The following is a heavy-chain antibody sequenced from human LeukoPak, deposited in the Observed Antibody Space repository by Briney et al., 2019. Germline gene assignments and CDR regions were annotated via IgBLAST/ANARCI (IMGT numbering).Heavy chain of an antibody. CDR1: GGSISSYY. CDR2: IYYSGST. D-gene: IGHD2-2*01. V-gene: IGHV4-59*01. CDR3: ARGYCSSSTCQYGDY. J-gene: IGHJ4*02. Sequence: SETLSLTXTVSGGSISSYYWSWIGQPPGEGLEWVGYIYYSGSTNYNPSLRSRVTISVDTSKNQFSLNLKYVTAADTAVYYCARGYCSSSTCQYGDYWGQGTLVTVSS.